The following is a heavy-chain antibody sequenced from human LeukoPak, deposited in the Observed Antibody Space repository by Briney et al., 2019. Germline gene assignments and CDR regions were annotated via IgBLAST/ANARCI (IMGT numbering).Heavy chain of an antibody. V-gene: IGHV1-69*13. CDR1: GGTFSSYA. D-gene: IGHD3-22*01. CDR2: IIPIFGTA. J-gene: IGHJ4*02. Sequence: GASVKVSCKASGGTFSSYAIGWVRQAPGQGLEWMGVIIPIFGTANYAQKFQGRATITADESTSTAYMELSSLRSEDTAVYYCARGYYYDSSGYYYVPFDYWGQGTLVTVSS. CDR3: ARGYYYDSSGYYYVPFDY.